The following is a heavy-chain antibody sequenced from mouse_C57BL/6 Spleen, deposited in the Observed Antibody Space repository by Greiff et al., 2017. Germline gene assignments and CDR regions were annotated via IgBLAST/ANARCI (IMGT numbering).Heavy chain of an antibody. J-gene: IGHJ4*01. CDR1: GYAFSSSW. Sequence: QVHVKQSGPELVKPGASVKISCKASGYAFSSSWMNWVKQRPGKGLEWLGRIYPGDGDTNYNGKFKGKATLTADKSSSTASMQISSLTSEDSEVYFCARSLISTVVATDMDYWGQGTTLTVSS. CDR2: IYPGDGDT. V-gene: IGHV1-82*01. CDR3: ARSLISTVVATDMDY. D-gene: IGHD1-1*01.